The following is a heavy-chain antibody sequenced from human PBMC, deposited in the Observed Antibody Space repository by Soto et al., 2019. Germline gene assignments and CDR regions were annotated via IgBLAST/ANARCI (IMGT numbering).Heavy chain of an antibody. J-gene: IGHJ4*02. CDR2: MNPNSGDT. D-gene: IGHD3-10*01. Sequence: ASVKVSSKAPRYTFTSYAMNWVRQAPGQGLEWMGWMNPNSGDTNYAEKFQGRVTMTRDTSMTTAYMELSRLRSEDTAVYYCARGGFAYGYLDYWGQGTLVTVSS. CDR3: ARGGFAYGYLDY. CDR1: RYTFTSYA. V-gene: IGHV1-8*02.